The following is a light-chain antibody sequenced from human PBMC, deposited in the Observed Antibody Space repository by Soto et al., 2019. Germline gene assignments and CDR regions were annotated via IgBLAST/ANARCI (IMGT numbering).Light chain of an antibody. Sequence: DIVLTQSPGTLSLSPGERATLSCRASQSVSSSYLAWYQQKPGQAPRLLIYGASNRASGIPDRFSGSGSGTDFTLTISRLQPEDVAMYYGQRNYSSPLTFGGGTKVDIK. V-gene: IGKV3-20*01. J-gene: IGKJ4*01. CDR2: GAS. CDR3: QRNYSSPLT. CDR1: QSVSSSY.